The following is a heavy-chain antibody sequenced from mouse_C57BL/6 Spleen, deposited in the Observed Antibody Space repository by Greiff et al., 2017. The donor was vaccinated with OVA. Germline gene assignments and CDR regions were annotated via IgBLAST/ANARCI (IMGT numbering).Heavy chain of an antibody. D-gene: IGHD1-1*01. V-gene: IGHV3-6*01. CDR2: ISYDGSN. J-gene: IGHJ4*01. CDR3: ARGGYGSRDAMDY. Sequence: EVKLQESGPGLVKPSQSLSLTCSVTGYSITSGYYWNWIRQFPGNKLEWMGYISYDGSNNYNPSLKNRISITRDTAKNQFFLKLNSVTTEDTATYYCARGGYGSRDAMDYWGQGTSVTVSS. CDR1: GYSITSGYY.